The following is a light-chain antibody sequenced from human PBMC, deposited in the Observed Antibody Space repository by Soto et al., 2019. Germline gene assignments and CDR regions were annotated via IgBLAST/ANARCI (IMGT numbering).Light chain of an antibody. Sequence: DLPMTQSPSSLSASVGDRVTIICRASQNINSYLAWFQQKPGKAPKSLIYDATSLQSGVPSRFSGSGSGTDFSLTISSLQPEDAATYYCQQYERYNPSFGGGTKLEI. CDR1: QNINSY. V-gene: IGKV1-16*01. CDR3: QQYERYNPS. J-gene: IGKJ4*01. CDR2: DAT.